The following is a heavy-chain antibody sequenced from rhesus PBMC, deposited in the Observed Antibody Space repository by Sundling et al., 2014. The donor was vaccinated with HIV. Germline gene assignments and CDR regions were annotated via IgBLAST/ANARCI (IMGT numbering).Heavy chain of an antibody. J-gene: IGHJ4*01. CDR3: ARDVGWGGFDY. Sequence: QAQLQESGPGLVKPSETLSLTCAVSGGSFSGHYWDWIRQPPGKGLQWIGYISGSSGSTDYNPSLKSRVTISTDTSKNQFSLKLTSVTAADTAVYYCARDVGWGGFDYWGQGVLVTVSS. V-gene: IGHV4-165*01. CDR2: ISGSSGST. CDR1: GGSFSGHY. D-gene: IGHD1-44*01.